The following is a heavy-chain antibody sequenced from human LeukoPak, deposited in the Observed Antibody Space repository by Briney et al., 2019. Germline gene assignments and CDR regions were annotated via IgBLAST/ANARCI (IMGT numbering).Heavy chain of an antibody. J-gene: IGHJ4*02. D-gene: IGHD4-11*01. CDR1: GDSVSSYY. V-gene: IGHV4-59*08. Sequence: PSETLSLTCTVSGDSVSSYYWSWIRQPPGKGLEWIGYISYSGITKYKPSLKSRVSISVDTSKSKFSLRLTSVTAADTAVYYCARHRTTVTTPFDFWGQGTLVTVSS. CDR3: ARHRTTVTTPFDF. CDR2: ISYSGIT.